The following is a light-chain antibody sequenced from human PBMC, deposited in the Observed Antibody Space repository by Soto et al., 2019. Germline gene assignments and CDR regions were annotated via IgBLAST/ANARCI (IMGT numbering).Light chain of an antibody. CDR2: AAS. J-gene: IGKJ1*01. Sequence: DIQMTQSPSSLSASVGDGVTITCRASRSISTYLNWYQQIPGKAPNLLIYAASSLQSGVPSRFSGSGSGTDFTLTTSSLQPEDFKTYYCQQSYSTPWTLRQGT. V-gene: IGKV1-39*01. CDR1: RSISTY. CDR3: QQSYSTPWT.